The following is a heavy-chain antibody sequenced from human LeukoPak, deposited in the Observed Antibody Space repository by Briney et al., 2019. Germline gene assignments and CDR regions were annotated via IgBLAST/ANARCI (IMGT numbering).Heavy chain of an antibody. V-gene: IGHV1-69*04. J-gene: IGHJ2*01. CDR2: IIPMFGIA. D-gene: IGHD3-10*01. CDR1: GGTFSSCV. Sequence: SVKVSCKASGGTFSSCVISWVRQAPGQGLEWMGKIIPMFGIANYAQKFQGRVTVTADKSTSTVYMELSSLRSEDTAVYYCARGEYVVRGAYGYFDLWGRGTLVTVSS. CDR3: ARGEYVVRGAYGYFDL.